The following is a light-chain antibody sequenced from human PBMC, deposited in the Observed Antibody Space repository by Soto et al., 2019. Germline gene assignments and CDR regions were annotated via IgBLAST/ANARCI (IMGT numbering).Light chain of an antibody. CDR2: DAS. CDR1: QSVTMK. J-gene: IGKJ4*01. V-gene: IGKV3-11*01. CDR3: QHRSSWPLT. Sequence: EIVLTQSPATLSLSPGERATLSCRASQSVTMKLAWYQQKPGQAPRLLIYDASTRATGVPARFSGSGSGTDFTLTISSLEPEDFAVYFCQHRSSWPLTFGGGTKVEI.